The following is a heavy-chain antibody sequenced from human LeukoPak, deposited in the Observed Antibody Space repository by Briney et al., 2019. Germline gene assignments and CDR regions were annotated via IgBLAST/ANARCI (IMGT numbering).Heavy chain of an antibody. D-gene: IGHD3-10*01. CDR1: GDSITSYY. CDR2: VYYRGAT. V-gene: IGHV4-59*01. Sequence: SETLSLTCTVSGDSITSYYWNWIRQPPGKGLEWIGYVYYRGATNYNPSLKTRVTTSIDTSKKQFSLKLSSVTAADPAVYFCAGVFSGRRPFELWGKGTLVTVSS. J-gene: IGHJ4*02. CDR3: AGVFSGRRPFEL.